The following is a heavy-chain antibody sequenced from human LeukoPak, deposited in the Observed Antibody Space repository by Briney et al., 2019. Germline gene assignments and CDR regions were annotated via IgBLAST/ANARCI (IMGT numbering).Heavy chain of an antibody. D-gene: IGHD6-13*01. J-gene: IGHJ4*02. CDR1: GFTVSSNY. CDR2: IYTGGST. CDR3: ARVRQQLVRLGAFDY. Sequence: LTGGSLRLSCAASGFTVSSNYMSWVRQAPGKGLEWVSVIYTGGSTYYADSVKGRFTISRDNSKNTLYLQMNSLRAEDTAVYYCARVRQQLVRLGAFDYWGQGTLVTVSS. V-gene: IGHV3-53*01.